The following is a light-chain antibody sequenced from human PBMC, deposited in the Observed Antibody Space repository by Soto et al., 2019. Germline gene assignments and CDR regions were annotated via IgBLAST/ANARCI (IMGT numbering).Light chain of an antibody. Sequence: EIVMTQSPATLSVSPGERATLSCRASQSISSNLAWYQQKPGQAPRLLIYGASTRATGIPARFSGSGSGTEFTLTISSVLSEDFAVYYCQQYNIWPPWTFGPGPKVEIK. CDR1: QSISSN. CDR2: GAS. V-gene: IGKV3-15*01. CDR3: QQYNIWPPWT. J-gene: IGKJ1*01.